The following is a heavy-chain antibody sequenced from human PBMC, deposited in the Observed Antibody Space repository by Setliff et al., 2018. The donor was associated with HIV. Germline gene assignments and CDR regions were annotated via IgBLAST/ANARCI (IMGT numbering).Heavy chain of an antibody. CDR1: GASDINYIW. V-gene: IGHV4-4*02. J-gene: IGHJ3*01. D-gene: IGHD3-3*01. Sequence: SETLSLTCAVSGASDINYIWWSWVRQPPGKGLEWIGEVYHTGSTNLNPSLKTRLTMSVDKAKFQFSLRLTSVTAADTATYFCTRRINFGSGYYTDHAFALWGQGTLVTVSS. CDR3: TRRINFGSGYYTDHAFAL. CDR2: VYHTGST.